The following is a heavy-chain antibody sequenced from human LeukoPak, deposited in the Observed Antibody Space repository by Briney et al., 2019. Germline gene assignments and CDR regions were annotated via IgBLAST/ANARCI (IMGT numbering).Heavy chain of an antibody. CDR3: ARGGGYSGYAYYFDY. J-gene: IGHJ4*02. CDR1: GFTFSTYA. Sequence: GGSLRPSCIGSGFTFSTYALSWIRQAPGKGLEWVSYISSSGSTIYYADSVKGRFTISRDNAKNSLYLQMNSLRAEDTAVYYCARGGGYSGYAYYFDYWGQGTLVTVSS. V-gene: IGHV3-11*01. D-gene: IGHD5-12*01. CDR2: ISSSGSTI.